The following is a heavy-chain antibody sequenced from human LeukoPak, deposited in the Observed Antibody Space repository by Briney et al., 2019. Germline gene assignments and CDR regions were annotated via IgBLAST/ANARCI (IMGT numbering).Heavy chain of an antibody. CDR3: ARSGGATDLYYYYYYGMDV. V-gene: IGHV4-59*08. CDR1: GGSISSYY. D-gene: IGHD1-26*01. J-gene: IGHJ6*02. Sequence: SETLSLTCTVSGGSISSYYWSWIRQPPGKGLEWIGYMFYSGSTHYNPSLKSRVSISVDTSKNQFSLKLSSVTAADTAVYYCARSGGATDLYYYYYYGMDVWGQGTTVTVSS. CDR2: MFYSGST.